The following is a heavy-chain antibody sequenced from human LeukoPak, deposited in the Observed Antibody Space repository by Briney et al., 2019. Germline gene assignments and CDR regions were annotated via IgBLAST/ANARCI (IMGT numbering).Heavy chain of an antibody. D-gene: IGHD2-2*01. CDR3: ARTVPAAESNWFDP. CDR2: IYTSGST. Sequence: SETLSLTCTVSGGSISSGSYYWSWIRQPAGKGLEWIGRIYTSGSTNYNPSLKSRVTISVDTSKNQFSLKLSSVTAADTAVYYCARTVPAAESNWFDPWGQGTLVTVSS. CDR1: GGSISSGSYY. J-gene: IGHJ5*02. V-gene: IGHV4-61*02.